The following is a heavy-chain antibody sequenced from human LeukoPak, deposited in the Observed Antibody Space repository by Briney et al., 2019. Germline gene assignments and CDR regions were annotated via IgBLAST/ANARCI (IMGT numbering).Heavy chain of an antibody. CDR3: AKGPLCSSTSCYSLGAFDI. CDR2: ISGSGGNT. V-gene: IGHV3-23*01. D-gene: IGHD2-2*01. J-gene: IGHJ3*02. Sequence: GGSLRLSCAASGFTFGNYGMSWVRQAPGKGLEWVSAISGSGGNTYYADSVKGRFTISRDNSKNTLYLQMNSLRAEDTALYYCAKGPLCSSTSCYSLGAFDIWGQGTMVTVSS. CDR1: GFTFGNYG.